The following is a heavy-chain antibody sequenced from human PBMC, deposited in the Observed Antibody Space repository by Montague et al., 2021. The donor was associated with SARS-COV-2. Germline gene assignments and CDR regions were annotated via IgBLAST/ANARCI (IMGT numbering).Heavy chain of an antibody. V-gene: IGHV3-48*03. D-gene: IGHD4-23*01. CDR3: ARDLDYGGNSLFDY. Sequence: SLRLSCAAYGFTFSSYEMNWIRQAPGKGLEWVSYISSRGSAVFSYAESVKGRFTISRDNARNSLFLQMNSLTADDTGVYYCARDLDYGGNSLFDYWGQGTLVTVSS. J-gene: IGHJ4*02. CDR2: ISSRGSAV. CDR1: GFTFSSYE.